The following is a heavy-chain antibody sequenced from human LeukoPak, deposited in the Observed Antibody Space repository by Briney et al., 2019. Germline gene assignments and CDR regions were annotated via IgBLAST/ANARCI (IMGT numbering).Heavy chain of an antibody. CDR2: ISWNSGNI. Sequence: GRSLRLSCAASGFTFDDYAMHWVRHAPGKGLEWVSGISWNSGNIGYVDSVKGRFTISRDNAKNSLFLQMNSLRAEDTALYYCAKDYCSSTTCYYNYWGQGTLVTVSS. V-gene: IGHV3-9*01. CDR3: AKDYCSSTTCYYNY. CDR1: GFTFDDYA. J-gene: IGHJ4*02. D-gene: IGHD2-2*01.